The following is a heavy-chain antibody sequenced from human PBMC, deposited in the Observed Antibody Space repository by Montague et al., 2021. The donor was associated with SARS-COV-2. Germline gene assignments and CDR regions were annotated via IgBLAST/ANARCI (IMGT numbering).Heavy chain of an antibody. CDR2: ANVSGST. V-gene: IGHV4-34*01. J-gene: IGHJ6*02. CDR1: GGSFSGYY. Sequence: SETLSLTCAVYGGSFSGYYWSWIRLPQGRGLEWIGEANVSGSTNYNSYLSGKVTISVDTSKTQFYLRLSPVTAAATAVNYFASGYCSGSGCYYYYGLDVWGQGTMVTVSS. D-gene: IGHD2-15*01. CDR3: ASGYCSGSGCYYYYGLDV.